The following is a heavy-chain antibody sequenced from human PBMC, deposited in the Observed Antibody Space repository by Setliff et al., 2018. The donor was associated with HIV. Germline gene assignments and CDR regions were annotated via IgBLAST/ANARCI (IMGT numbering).Heavy chain of an antibody. D-gene: IGHD3-3*01. CDR2: ISPDGNKK. J-gene: IGHJ6*03. Sequence: GGSLRLSCAASGFSFSNFWMYWVRQSPGKGLEWVANISPDGNKKYYVASVKGRFTVSRDNAKNSLFLQMNSLRAEDTAVYYCAREQILELWYYMDVWGKGTTVTVSS. V-gene: IGHV3-7*03. CDR3: AREQILELWYYMDV. CDR1: GFSFSNFW.